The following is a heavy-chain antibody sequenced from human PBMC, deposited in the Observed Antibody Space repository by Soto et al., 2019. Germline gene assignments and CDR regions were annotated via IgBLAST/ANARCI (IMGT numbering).Heavy chain of an antibody. J-gene: IGHJ6*02. CDR3: ARDDEYSGNGMDV. V-gene: IGHV3-33*01. Sequence: QVQLVESGGGVVQPGRSLRLSCAASEFTFSNYGMHWVRQPPGKGLEWVAVILNDGSNRYHADSVKDRFTISRDNSKNTLYLQMNSLRAEDTAVYYCARDDEYSGNGMDVWGQGTTVTVSS. D-gene: IGHD3-10*01. CDR1: EFTFSNYG. CDR2: ILNDGSNR.